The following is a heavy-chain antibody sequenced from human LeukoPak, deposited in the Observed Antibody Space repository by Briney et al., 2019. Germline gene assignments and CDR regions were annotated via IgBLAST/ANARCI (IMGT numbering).Heavy chain of an antibody. J-gene: IGHJ6*03. V-gene: IGHV3-7*01. D-gene: IGHD1-1*01. CDR1: GFTFSSYW. Sequence: GGSLRFSCAASGFTFSSYWMSWVRQAPGKGLEWVANIKQDGSEKYYVDSVKGRFTISRDNAKNSLYLQMNSLRAEDTAVYYCARVRRPDRLIGTVYYYYYMDVWGKGTTVTVSS. CDR3: ARVRRPDRLIGTVYYYYYMDV. CDR2: IKQDGSEK.